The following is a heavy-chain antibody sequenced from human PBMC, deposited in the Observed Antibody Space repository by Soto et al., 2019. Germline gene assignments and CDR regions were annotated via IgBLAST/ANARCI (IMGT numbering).Heavy chain of an antibody. V-gene: IGHV4-38-2*01. CDR2: ISYSGST. CDR3: ARYYFDGSGYYYGYFDY. D-gene: IGHD3-22*01. CDR1: GFAISRAYY. J-gene: IGHJ4*02. Sequence: PSETLSLTCVVSGFAISRAYYWGWIRQTPGKGLEWIGSISYSGSTFYNASLQSRVTISIDTSKNHFSLRLTSVTAADTALYYCARYYFDGSGYYYGYFDYWGQGALVTVSS.